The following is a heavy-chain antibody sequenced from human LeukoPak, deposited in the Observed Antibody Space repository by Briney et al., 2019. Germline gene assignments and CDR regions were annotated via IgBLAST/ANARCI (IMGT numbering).Heavy chain of an antibody. Sequence: SETLSLTCTVSGGSISSYYWSWIRQPPGKGLEWIGYIYYSGSTNYNPSLKSRVTISVDTSKNQFSLKLSSVTAADTAVYYCARGVYDFWSGYFDYWGQGTLVTVSS. CDR3: ARGVYDFWSGYFDY. CDR1: GGSISSYY. J-gene: IGHJ4*02. CDR2: IYYSGST. V-gene: IGHV4-59*01. D-gene: IGHD3-3*01.